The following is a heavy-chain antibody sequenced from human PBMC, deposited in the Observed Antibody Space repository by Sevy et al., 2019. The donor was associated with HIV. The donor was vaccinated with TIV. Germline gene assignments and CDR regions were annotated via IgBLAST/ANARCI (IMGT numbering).Heavy chain of an antibody. CDR3: AGGSFRRYMTTL. Sequence: ASVKVSCKASGGTFSSYAISWVRQAPGQGLEWMGGIIPIFGTANYAQKFQGRVTITGDESTSTAYMELSSLRSEDTAVYYCAGGSFRRYMTTLWGQGTLVTVSS. J-gene: IGHJ4*02. CDR2: IIPIFGTA. V-gene: IGHV1-69*13. D-gene: IGHD4-4*01. CDR1: GGTFSSYA.